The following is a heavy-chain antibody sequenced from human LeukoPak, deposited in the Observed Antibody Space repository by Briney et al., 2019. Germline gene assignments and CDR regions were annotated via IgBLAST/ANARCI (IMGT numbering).Heavy chain of an antibody. CDR2: ISAYNGNT. Sequence: ASVKVSCKASGYTFTSYGISWVRQAPGQGLEWMGWISAYNGNTNYAQKLQGRVTMTTDTSTSTAYMELRGLRSDDTAVYYCARWGGYSGSYFILFDYWGQGTLVTVSS. D-gene: IGHD1-26*01. V-gene: IGHV1-18*01. J-gene: IGHJ4*02. CDR3: ARWGGYSGSYFILFDY. CDR1: GYTFTSYG.